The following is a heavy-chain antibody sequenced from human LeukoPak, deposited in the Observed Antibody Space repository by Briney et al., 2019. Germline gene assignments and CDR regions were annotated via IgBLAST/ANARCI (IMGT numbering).Heavy chain of an antibody. D-gene: IGHD5-24*01. CDR3: AKRGREMAFGY. CDR2: ISGSGGST. J-gene: IGHJ4*02. CDR1: GGTFSSYA. Sequence: SCKASGGTFSSYAMSWVRQAPGKGLEWVSAISGSGGSTYYADSVRGRFTISRDNSKNTLYLQMNSLRAEDTAVYYCAKRGREMAFGYWGQGTLVTVPS. V-gene: IGHV3-23*01.